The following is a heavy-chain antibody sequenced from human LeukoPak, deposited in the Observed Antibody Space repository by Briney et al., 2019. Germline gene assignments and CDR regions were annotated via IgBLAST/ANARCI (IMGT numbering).Heavy chain of an antibody. V-gene: IGHV1-2*02. CDR2: INPNSGGT. D-gene: IGHD5-18*01. J-gene: IGHJ4*02. Sequence: ASVKVSCKASGYTFTSYGISWVRQAPGQGLEWMGWINPNSGGTNYAQKFQGRVTMTRDTSISTAYMELSRLRSDDTAVYYCARERTTGYSYGLIDYWGQGTLVTVSS. CDR1: GYTFTSYG. CDR3: ARERTTGYSYGLIDY.